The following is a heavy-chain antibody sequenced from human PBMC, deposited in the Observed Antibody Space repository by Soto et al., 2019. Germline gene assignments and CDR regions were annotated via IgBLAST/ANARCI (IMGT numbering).Heavy chain of an antibody. CDR1: GFSFSGYA. J-gene: IGHJ4*02. CDR3: AKSRSGYTKNYFDF. V-gene: IGHV3-23*01. Sequence: GGSLRLSCTASGFSFSGYAMSWVRQAPGKGLEWVSTISGSGATTYYADSVRGRFTISRDNSDNTLWLQMSSLRAEDTAVYYCAKSRSGYTKNYFDFSGQGIPVTVSS. CDR2: ISGSGATT. D-gene: IGHD3-3*01.